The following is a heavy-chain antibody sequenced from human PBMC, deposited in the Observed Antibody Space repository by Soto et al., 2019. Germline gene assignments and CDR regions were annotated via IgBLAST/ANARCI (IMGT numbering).Heavy chain of an antibody. CDR2: IYYSGST. D-gene: IGHD3-16*01. CDR3: ARDSTTIMITFGGPIQGFDY. Sequence: SETLSLTCTVSGGSISSSSYYWGWIRQPPGKGLEWIGSIYYSGSTYYNPSLKSRVTISVDTSKNQFSLKLSSVTAADTAVYYCARDSTTIMITFGGPIQGFDYWGQGTLVTVSS. CDR1: GGSISSSSYY. J-gene: IGHJ4*02. V-gene: IGHV4-39*01.